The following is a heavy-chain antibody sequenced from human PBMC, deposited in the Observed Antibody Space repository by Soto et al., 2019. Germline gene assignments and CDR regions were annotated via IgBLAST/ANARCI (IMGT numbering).Heavy chain of an antibody. CDR3: ARDRNYYDSSDQEGYFDY. J-gene: IGHJ4*02. Sequence: SVKVSCKASGGTFSSYAISWVRQAPGQGLEWMGGIIPIFGTANYAQKFQGRVTITADESTSTAYMELSSLRSEDTAVYYCARDRNYYDSSDQEGYFDYWGQGTLVTVSS. CDR1: GGTFSSYA. V-gene: IGHV1-69*13. D-gene: IGHD3-22*01. CDR2: IIPIFGTA.